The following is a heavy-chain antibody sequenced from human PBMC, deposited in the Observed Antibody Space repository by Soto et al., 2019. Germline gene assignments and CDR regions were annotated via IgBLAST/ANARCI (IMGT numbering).Heavy chain of an antibody. CDR3: ARVGLGVRNYGMDV. J-gene: IGHJ6*02. Sequence: QVQLQQSDPGLVKPSQTLSLTCSVSGGSISSGGYHWTWNPQHPGKVLVWIGYIYYSGSTYYNTSLRSRVNISVDTSKNQFSLKLTSVTAADTAVYDCARVGLGVRNYGMDVWGQGTTVTVSS. V-gene: IGHV4-31*03. CDR2: IYYSGST. CDR1: GGSISSGGYH. D-gene: IGHD3-10*01.